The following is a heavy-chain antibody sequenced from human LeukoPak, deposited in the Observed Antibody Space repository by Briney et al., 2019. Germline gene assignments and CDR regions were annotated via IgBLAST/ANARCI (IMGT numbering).Heavy chain of an antibody. CDR2: FSGGGGRT. Sequence: PGETLRLSCGTSGYSFSSYGMNWVRQAPGKGLEWVSAFSGGGGRTHYADSVKGRFIISRDNSKNTLYRQMNSLRAEDTAVYYCARLPHLSSSFWSYYFDFWGQGTQVTVSS. D-gene: IGHD2-2*01. V-gene: IGHV3-23*01. CDR1: GYSFSSYG. CDR3: ARLPHLSSSFWSYYFDF. J-gene: IGHJ4*02.